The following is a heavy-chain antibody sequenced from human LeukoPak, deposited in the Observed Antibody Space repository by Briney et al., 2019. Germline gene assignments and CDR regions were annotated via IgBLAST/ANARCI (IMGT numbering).Heavy chain of an antibody. J-gene: IGHJ4*02. D-gene: IGHD6-13*01. CDR3: ARYVSSSWYVRY. V-gene: IGHV3-7*01. CDR1: EFTLTNAW. Sequence: PGGSLRLSCTTAEFTLTNAWMSWVRQAPGKGLEWVANIKQDGSEKYYVDSVRGRFTISRDNAKNSLYLQMNSLRAEDTAVYYCARYVSSSWYVRYWGREPWSPSPQ. CDR2: IKQDGSEK.